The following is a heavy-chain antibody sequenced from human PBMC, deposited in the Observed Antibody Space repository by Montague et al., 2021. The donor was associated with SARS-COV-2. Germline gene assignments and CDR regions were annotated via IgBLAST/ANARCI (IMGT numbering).Heavy chain of an antibody. V-gene: IGHV3-20*04. Sequence: SLRLSCAASGFKFDDSGMTWVRQAPGKGLEWVCDINWSADKTTYADSVKGRFTISRDNAKNSLSLQMNSLRAEDTALYYCARYYGGSFYGLDVWGQGTTVIVSS. J-gene: IGHJ6*02. D-gene: IGHD3-3*01. CDR3: ARYYGGSFYGLDV. CDR1: GFKFDDSG. CDR2: INWSADKT.